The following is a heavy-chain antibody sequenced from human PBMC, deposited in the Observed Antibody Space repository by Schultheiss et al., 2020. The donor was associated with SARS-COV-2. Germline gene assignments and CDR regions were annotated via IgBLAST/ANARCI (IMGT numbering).Heavy chain of an antibody. D-gene: IGHD3/OR15-3a*01. J-gene: IGHJ6*02. CDR2: IYNSGST. Sequence: SETLSLTCTVSGGSISSGGYYWSWIRHHPGKGLEFIGYIYNSGSTYYNPSLKSRLTISVDTSKNQFSLMLSSVTAADTAVYYCARRRVWTGYYYYGMDVWGQGTTVTVSS. CDR1: GGSISSGGYY. CDR3: ARRRVWTGYYYYGMDV. V-gene: IGHV4-31*03.